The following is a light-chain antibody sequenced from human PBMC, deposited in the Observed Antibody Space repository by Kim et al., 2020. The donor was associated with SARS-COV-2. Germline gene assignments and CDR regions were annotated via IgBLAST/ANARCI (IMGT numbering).Light chain of an antibody. CDR3: QQSYSTPRT. J-gene: IGKJ1*01. V-gene: IGKV1-39*01. CDR1: QSISSY. CDR2: AAS. Sequence: DIQMTQSPSSLSASVGDRVTITCRASQSISSYLNWYQQKPGKDPKLLIYAASSLQSGVPSRFSGSGSGTDFTLTISSLHPEDFATYYCQQSYSTPRTFGQGTKVDIK.